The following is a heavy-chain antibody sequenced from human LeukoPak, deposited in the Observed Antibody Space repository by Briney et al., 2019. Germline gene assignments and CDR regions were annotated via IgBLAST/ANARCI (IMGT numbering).Heavy chain of an antibody. V-gene: IGHV4-38-2*02. CDR3: ARTEGYSSSWFDY. D-gene: IGHD6-13*01. J-gene: IGHJ4*02. CDR1: GDSISSGYY. CDR2: IYHSGST. Sequence: SETLSLTCTVSGDSISSGYYWGWIRQPPGKGLEWIESIYHSGSTYNNPSLKSRVIISVDTSKNQFSLKLSSVTAADTAVYYCARTEGYSSSWFDYWGQGTLVTVSS.